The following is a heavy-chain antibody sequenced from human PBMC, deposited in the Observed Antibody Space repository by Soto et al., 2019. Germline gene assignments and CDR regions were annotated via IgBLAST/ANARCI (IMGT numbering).Heavy chain of an antibody. V-gene: IGHV4-39*01. CDR2: IYFSGST. CDR3: ARHGSY. CDR1: GVSISNTSYY. Sequence: QLQLQESGPGLVKPSETLSLTCSVSGVSISNTSYYRGWIRQPPGKGLEWVGTIYFSGSTFYNPSLKSRVTISIDTSKNQFSLRLSSVTAADTAVYYCARHGSYWGQGTLVTVSS. J-gene: IGHJ4*02.